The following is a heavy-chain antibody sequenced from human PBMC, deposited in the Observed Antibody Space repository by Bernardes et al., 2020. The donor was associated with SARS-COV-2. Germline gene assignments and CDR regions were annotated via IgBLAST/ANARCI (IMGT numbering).Heavy chain of an antibody. Sequence: ASVKVSCMVSGYTLTELSMHWVRQAPGKGLEWMGGFDPEDGETIYAQKFQGRVTMTEDTSTDTAYMELSSLRSEDTAVYYCATAPAIMITFGWFDPWGQGTLVTVSS. V-gene: IGHV1-24*01. CDR3: ATAPAIMITFGWFDP. D-gene: IGHD3-16*01. J-gene: IGHJ5*02. CDR1: GYTLTELS. CDR2: FDPEDGET.